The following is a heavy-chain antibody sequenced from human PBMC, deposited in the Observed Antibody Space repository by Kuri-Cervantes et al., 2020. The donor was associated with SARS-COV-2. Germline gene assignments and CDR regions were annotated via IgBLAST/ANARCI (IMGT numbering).Heavy chain of an antibody. CDR1: GFTFDDYG. V-gene: IGHV3-20*01. CDR2: INWNGGST. J-gene: IGHJ3*02. CDR3: ARDSITMVQGVTSDAFDI. Sequence: GESLKISCAASGFTFDDYGMSWVRQAPGKGLEWVSGINWNGGSTGYADSVKGRFTISRDNAKNSLYLQMNSLRAEDTAVYHCARDSITMVQGVTSDAFDIRGQGTMVTVSS. D-gene: IGHD3-10*01.